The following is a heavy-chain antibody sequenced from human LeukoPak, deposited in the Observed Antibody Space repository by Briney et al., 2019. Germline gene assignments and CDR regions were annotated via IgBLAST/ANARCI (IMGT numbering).Heavy chain of an antibody. CDR2: IYPGDSDT. CDR3: AALLGYCSGGSCYSTYYFDY. CDR1: GYSFTSYW. V-gene: IGHV5-51*01. Sequence: RESLKISCKGSGYSFTSYWIGWVRQMPGKGLEWTGIIYPGDSDTRYSPSFQGQVTISADKSISTAYLQWSSLKASDTAMYYCAALLGYCSGGSCYSTYYFDYWGQGTLVTVSS. J-gene: IGHJ4*02. D-gene: IGHD2-15*01.